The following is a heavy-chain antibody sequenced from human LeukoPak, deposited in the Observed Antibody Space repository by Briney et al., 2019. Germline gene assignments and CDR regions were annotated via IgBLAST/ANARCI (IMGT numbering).Heavy chain of an antibody. CDR2: ISYDGSNK. J-gene: IGHJ4*02. CDR1: GFTFSTYG. V-gene: IGHV3-30*18. D-gene: IGHD6-19*01. Sequence: EGSLRLSCAASGFTFSTYGMHWVRQAPGKGLEWVAVISYDGSNKYYADSVKGRFTISRDNSKNTVYLQMNSLRAEDTAVYYCAKEVEQWLGYDYWGQGTLVTVSS. CDR3: AKEVEQWLGYDY.